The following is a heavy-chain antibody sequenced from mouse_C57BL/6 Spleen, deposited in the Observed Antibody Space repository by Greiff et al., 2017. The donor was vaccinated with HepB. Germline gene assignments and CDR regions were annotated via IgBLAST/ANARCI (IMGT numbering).Heavy chain of an antibody. CDR2: INPNNGGT. CDR3: AKSTMITEGFAY. J-gene: IGHJ3*01. CDR1: GYTFTDYY. D-gene: IGHD2-4*01. V-gene: IGHV1-26*01. Sequence: EVQLQQSGPELVKPGASVKISCKASGYTFTDYYMNWVKQSHGKSLEWIGDINPNNGGTSYNQKCKGKATLPVDKSSSTAYMELRSLPSDDSAVYYCAKSTMITEGFAYWGQGTLVTVSA.